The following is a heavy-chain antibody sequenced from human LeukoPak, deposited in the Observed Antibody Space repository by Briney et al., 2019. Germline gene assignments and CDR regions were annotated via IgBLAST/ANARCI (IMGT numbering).Heavy chain of an antibody. CDR2: LNVGNGYT. CDR1: GYTFTSYA. Sequence: ASVKVSCKASGYTFTSYAMHWVRQAPGQRLEWMGWLNVGNGYTEYSQKFQDRVSITSDTSASTVYMELSSLRSEDTAVYYCARVPYQLPSDYWGQGTLVTVSS. D-gene: IGHD2-2*01. V-gene: IGHV1-3*01. J-gene: IGHJ4*02. CDR3: ARVPYQLPSDY.